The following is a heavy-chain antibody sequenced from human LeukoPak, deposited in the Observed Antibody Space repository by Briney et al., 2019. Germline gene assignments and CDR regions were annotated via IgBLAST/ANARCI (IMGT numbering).Heavy chain of an antibody. CDR3: ARGGRPWFGKNDY. V-gene: IGHV3-21*01. CDR2: ISSSSTYI. Sequence: GGSLRLSCAASGYTFSSNSMNWVRQAPGKGLEWVSSISSSSTYIYYADSVKGRFTISRDNAKNSLYLQMNSLRAEDTAVYYCARGGRPWFGKNDYWGQGTLVTVSS. J-gene: IGHJ4*02. D-gene: IGHD3-10*01. CDR1: GYTFSSNS.